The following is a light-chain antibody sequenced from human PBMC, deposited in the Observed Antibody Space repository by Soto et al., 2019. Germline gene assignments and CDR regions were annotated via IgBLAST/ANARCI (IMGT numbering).Light chain of an antibody. CDR1: NIGSKA. Sequence: SYELTQLPSVSVAPGQTARITCEGNNIGSKAVHWYQQKPGQAPLLVIYYDTDRPSGIPERISGSNSGNTATLTINRVAAGDEADYYCQVRDSSSHHHVFGGGTKLTVL. J-gene: IGLJ2*01. CDR2: YDT. V-gene: IGLV3-21*01. CDR3: QVRDSSSHHHV.